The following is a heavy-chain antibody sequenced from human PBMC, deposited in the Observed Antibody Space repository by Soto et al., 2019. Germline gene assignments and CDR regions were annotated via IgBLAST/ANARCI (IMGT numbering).Heavy chain of an antibody. J-gene: IGHJ4*02. Sequence: SETLSLTCTVSGGSISSSSYYWGWIRQPPGKGLEWIGSIYYSGSTYYNPSLKSRVTISVDTSKNQFSLKLSSVTAADTAVYYCARRLYDFWSGYYLYFDYWGQGTLVTVSS. CDR2: IYYSGST. CDR3: ARRLYDFWSGYYLYFDY. D-gene: IGHD3-3*01. CDR1: GGSISSSSYY. V-gene: IGHV4-39*01.